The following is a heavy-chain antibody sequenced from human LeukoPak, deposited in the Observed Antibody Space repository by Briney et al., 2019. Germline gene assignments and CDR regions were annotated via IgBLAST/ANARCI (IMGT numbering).Heavy chain of an antibody. CDR1: GFTSSDYY. V-gene: IGHV3-11*04. J-gene: IGHJ3*02. CDR2: ISNSGDTM. Sequence: GGSLRLSCAASGFTSSDYYMGWIRQTPGKGLEWVSYISNSGDTMFCADSVKGRFTISRDNAKNTLYLQMNSLRAEDSAVYYCARGIQRRTFDIWGQGTVVTVS. D-gene: IGHD1-1*01. CDR3: ARGIQRRTFDI.